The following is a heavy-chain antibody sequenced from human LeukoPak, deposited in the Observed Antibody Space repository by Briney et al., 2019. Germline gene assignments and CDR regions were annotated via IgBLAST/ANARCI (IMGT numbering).Heavy chain of an antibody. V-gene: IGHV3-23*01. J-gene: IGHJ3*02. CDR1: GFTFSSYA. D-gene: IGHD6-19*01. CDR2: ISGSGGST. Sequence: GALRLSCAASGFTFSSYAMSWVRQSPGKGLEWVSAISGSGGSTYYPDSVKGRFTISRDNYKNTLYLQMNSLRAEDTAVYYCANTGLGSSAWDEAFDIWGQGTMVTVSS. CDR3: ANTGLGSSAWDEAFDI.